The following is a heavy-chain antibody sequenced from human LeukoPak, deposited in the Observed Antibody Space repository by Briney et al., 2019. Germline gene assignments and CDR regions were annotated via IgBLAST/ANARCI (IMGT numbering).Heavy chain of an antibody. CDR2: IWSDGTGN. D-gene: IGHD4-11*01. V-gene: IGHV3-33*03. CDR3: SKDAQRGFDFSNSLES. CDR1: GFTFSHYG. Sequence: PGRSLRLSCATSGFTFSHYGMHWVRQAPGKGLEWVAVIWSDGTGNDYSDSVKGRFTISRDNSKNTVYLQMNSLRVEDTAVYYYSKDAQRGFDFSNSLESWGQGTLVTVS. J-gene: IGHJ4*02.